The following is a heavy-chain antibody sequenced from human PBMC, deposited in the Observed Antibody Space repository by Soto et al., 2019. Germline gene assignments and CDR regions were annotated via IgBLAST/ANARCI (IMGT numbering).Heavy chain of an antibody. V-gene: IGHV1-46*01. CDR2: INPSGGST. J-gene: IGHJ6*02. CDR1: GYTFTSYY. CDR3: ARDRLVVRGVIMLTGYYYGMDV. Sequence: ASVKVSCKASGYTFTSYYMHWVRQAPGQGLEWMGIINPSGGSTSYAQKFQGRVTMTRDTSTSTVYMELSSLRSEDTAVYYCARDRLVVRGVIMLTGYYYGMDVWGQGTTVTVSS. D-gene: IGHD3-10*01.